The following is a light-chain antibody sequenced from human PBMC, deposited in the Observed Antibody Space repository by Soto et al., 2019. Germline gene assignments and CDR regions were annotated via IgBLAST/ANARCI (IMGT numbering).Light chain of an antibody. V-gene: IGLV3-1*01. J-gene: IGLJ1*01. CDR1: KLGDKY. Sequence: SYELTRPPSVSVSPGQTASITCSGDKLGDKYACWYQQKPGQSPVLVIYQDSKRPSGIPERFSGSNSGNTATLTISGTQAMEEADYYCQAWDSSTGVFGIGTKLTVL. CDR2: QDS. CDR3: QAWDSSTGV.